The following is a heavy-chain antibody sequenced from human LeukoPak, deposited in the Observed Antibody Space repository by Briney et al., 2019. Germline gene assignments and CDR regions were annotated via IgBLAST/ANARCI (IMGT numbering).Heavy chain of an antibody. CDR2: ISSRGDTI. J-gene: IGHJ6*03. CDR3: ARDSSNDYNFWSGYYTNYMDV. Sequence: GGSLRLSCAASGFTFSDYYMSWIRQAPGKGLEWVSYISSRGDTIYYTDSVKGRFTISRDNAKNSLYLQMNSLRAEDTAVYYCARDSSNDYNFWSGYYTNYMDVWGKGTTVTVSS. CDR1: GFTFSDYY. D-gene: IGHD3-3*01. V-gene: IGHV3-11*04.